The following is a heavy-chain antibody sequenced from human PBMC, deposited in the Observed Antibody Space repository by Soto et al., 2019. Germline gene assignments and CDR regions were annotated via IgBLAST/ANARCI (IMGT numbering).Heavy chain of an antibody. CDR1: GGTFSSYA. CDR2: FIPFFGTA. Sequence: QVQLVQSGAEVKKPGYSVKVSCKASGGTFSSYAISWVRQAPGQGLEWMGGFIPFFGTANYAQKFQGRVTIPADESTSTAYMELSSLRSEDTAVYYCARDRRGDYLADYRGQGTLVTVAS. V-gene: IGHV1-69*01. CDR3: ARDRRGDYLADY. D-gene: IGHD4-17*01. J-gene: IGHJ4*02.